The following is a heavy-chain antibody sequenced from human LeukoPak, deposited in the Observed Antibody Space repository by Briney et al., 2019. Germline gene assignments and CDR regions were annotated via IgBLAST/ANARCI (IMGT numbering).Heavy chain of an antibody. CDR1: GYTFTSYG. D-gene: IGHD3-9*01. CDR2: ISAYNGNT. J-gene: IGHJ6*03. Sequence: GASVKVFCKASGYTFTSYGISWVRQAPGPGLEWMGWISAYNGNTNYAQKLQGRVTMTTDTSTSTAYMELRSLRSDDTAVYYCARFVPTYDILTGYPFYYYYYMDVWGKGTTVTISS. CDR3: ARFVPTYDILTGYPFYYYYYMDV. V-gene: IGHV1-18*01.